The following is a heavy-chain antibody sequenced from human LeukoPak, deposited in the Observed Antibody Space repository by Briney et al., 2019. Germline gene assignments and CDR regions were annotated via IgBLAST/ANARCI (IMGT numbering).Heavy chain of an antibody. CDR1: GGSISSYY. D-gene: IGHD5-24*01. Sequence: SETLSLTCTVSGGSISSYYWSWIRQPPGKGLEWIGYIYYSGSTNYNPSLKSRVTISVDTSKNQFSLKLSSVTAADTAVYYCARGRDGYNTFDYWGQGTLVTVSS. CDR2: IYYSGST. CDR3: ARGRDGYNTFDY. J-gene: IGHJ4*02. V-gene: IGHV4-59*01.